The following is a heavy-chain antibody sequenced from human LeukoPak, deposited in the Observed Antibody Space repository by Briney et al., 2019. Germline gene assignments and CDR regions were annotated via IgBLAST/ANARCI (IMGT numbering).Heavy chain of an antibody. CDR3: ATQKWIGTFHY. J-gene: IGHJ4*02. V-gene: IGHV4-61*01. CDR2: VSYTGIT. Sequence: SETLSLTCPVSGGSVSSNTYYWSWIRQPPGEGLEWIGYVSYTGITNYNPSLKSRVNISLDTSKNQFSLQLSSVTAAGTAVYYCATQKWIGTFHYWGQGALVTVSS. D-gene: IGHD3-10*01. CDR1: GGSVSSNTYY.